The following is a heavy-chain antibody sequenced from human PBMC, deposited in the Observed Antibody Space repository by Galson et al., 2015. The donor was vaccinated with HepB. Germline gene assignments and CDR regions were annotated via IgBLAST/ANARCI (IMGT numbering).Heavy chain of an antibody. CDR1: GYTFSTYS. CDR2: INPNNGGT. CDR3: ARDYYYDTKGGFDY. D-gene: IGHD3-22*01. J-gene: IGHJ4*02. V-gene: IGHV1-2*02. Sequence: SVKVSCKASGYTFSTYSITWVRQAPGQGLEWMGWINPNNGGTNYAQKFQDRVTMTRDTSISTAYMELSRLRSDDTAVYYCARDYYYDTKGGFDYWGQGTLVTVSS.